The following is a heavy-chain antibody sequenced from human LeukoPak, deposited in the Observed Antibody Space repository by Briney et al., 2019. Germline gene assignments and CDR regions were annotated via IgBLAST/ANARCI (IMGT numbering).Heavy chain of an antibody. V-gene: IGHV3-48*03. Sequence: GGSLRLSCAASGFTFSSYEMNWVRQAPGKGLEWVSYISSSGSTIYYADSVKGRFTISRDNAKNSLYLQMNSLRAEDTAVYYCARGTRYSSSWYDYWGQGTLVTASS. CDR2: ISSSGSTI. CDR3: ARGTRYSSSWYDY. D-gene: IGHD6-13*01. CDR1: GFTFSSYE. J-gene: IGHJ4*02.